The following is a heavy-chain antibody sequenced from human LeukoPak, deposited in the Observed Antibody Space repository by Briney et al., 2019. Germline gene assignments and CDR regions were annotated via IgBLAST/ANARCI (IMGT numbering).Heavy chain of an antibody. CDR1: GFPFSNYA. J-gene: IGHJ4*02. Sequence: GGSLRLSCAASGFPFSNYAMNWVRQAPGKGLDWVSSLSESGDKTDYADSVRCRFTTSRDNSQNTLYLQMNSLRAEDTAVYYCAKGQQQLVSRFDYWGQGTLVTVSS. D-gene: IGHD6-13*01. CDR2: LSESGDKT. V-gene: IGHV3-23*01. CDR3: AKGQQQLVSRFDY.